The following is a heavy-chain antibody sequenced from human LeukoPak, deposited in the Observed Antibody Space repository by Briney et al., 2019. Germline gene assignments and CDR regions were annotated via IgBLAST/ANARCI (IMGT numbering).Heavy chain of an antibody. CDR3: ARDPRGPTGYDSSGRDSFDY. CDR2: ISHDGDSK. CDR1: GFTFSSYW. V-gene: IGHV3-30*03. D-gene: IGHD3-22*01. J-gene: IGHJ4*02. Sequence: GGSLRLSCAASGFTFSSYWMSWVRQAPGKGLEWVGAISHDGDSKYYADSVKGRFTISRDNSKNTLYLQMNSLRVEDTAVYYCARDPRGPTGYDSSGRDSFDYWGQGTLVTVSS.